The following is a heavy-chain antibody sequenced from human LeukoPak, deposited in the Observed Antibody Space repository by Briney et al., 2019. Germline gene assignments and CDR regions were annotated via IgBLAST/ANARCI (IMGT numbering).Heavy chain of an antibody. V-gene: IGHV4-59*08. D-gene: IGHD2-8*01. CDR1: GGSISSYY. CDR3: AGHDGRNWFDP. J-gene: IGHJ5*02. Sequence: SETLSLTCTVSGGSISSYYWTWIRQPPGKGLEWIGYISYSGSTNYNPSLKSRVTLSVDTSKNQFSLKLSSVTAADTAVYYCAGHDGRNWFDPWGQGTLVTVSS. CDR2: ISYSGST.